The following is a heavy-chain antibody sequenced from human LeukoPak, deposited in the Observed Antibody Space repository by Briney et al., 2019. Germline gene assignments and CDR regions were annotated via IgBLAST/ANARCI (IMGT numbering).Heavy chain of an antibody. CDR1: GFTFDDYG. Sequence: PGGSLRLSCAASGFTFDDYGMSWVRQAPGKGLEWVSGINWNGGSTGYADSVKGRFTISRDNSKNSLYLQMNSLRLGDTALYYCATDCSGNRCYSLWGQGTLVTVSS. J-gene: IGHJ4*02. V-gene: IGHV3-20*04. CDR3: ATDCSGNRCYSL. CDR2: INWNGGST. D-gene: IGHD2-15*01.